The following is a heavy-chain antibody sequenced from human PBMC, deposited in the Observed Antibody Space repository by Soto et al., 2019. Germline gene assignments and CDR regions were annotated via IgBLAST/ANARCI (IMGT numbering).Heavy chain of an antibody. D-gene: IGHD3-10*01. Sequence: QVQLQESGPGLVKPSQTLSLTCTVSGGSISSGGYHWSWIRQHPGKGLEWIGYIYYSGSSYYNPSLKSRVTVSVDTSKNQFSLKLSSVTAADTAVYYCARDGSGSYHYFDYWGQGTLFSVSS. CDR3: ARDGSGSYHYFDY. CDR1: GGSISSGGYH. CDR2: IYYSGSS. J-gene: IGHJ4*02. V-gene: IGHV4-31*03.